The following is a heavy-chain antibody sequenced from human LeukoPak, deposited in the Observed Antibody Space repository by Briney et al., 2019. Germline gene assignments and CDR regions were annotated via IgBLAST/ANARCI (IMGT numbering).Heavy chain of an antibody. J-gene: IGHJ4*02. CDR3: AKSWGEYYDYVWAGDY. CDR1: GFTFSSYA. CDR2: ISGSGGST. V-gene: IGHV3-23*01. D-gene: IGHD3-16*01. Sequence: GGSLRLSCAASGFTFSSYAMSWVRQAPGKGLEWVSAISGSGGSTYYADSVKGRFSISRDNSKNTLYLQMNSLRAEDTAVYYCAKSWGEYYDYVWAGDYWGQGTLVTVSS.